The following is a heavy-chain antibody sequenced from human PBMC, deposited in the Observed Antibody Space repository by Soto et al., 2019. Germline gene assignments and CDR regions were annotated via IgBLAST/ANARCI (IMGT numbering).Heavy chain of an antibody. CDR3: ARDFWFDP. Sequence: TSETPSLTRTVSCGSINSGDYYRSWIRQPPGKGLEWIGYIYYSGSTNYNPSLKSRVTISVDTSKNQFSLKLSSVTAADTAVYYCARDFWFDPWGQGTLVTVSS. J-gene: IGHJ5*02. CDR2: IYYSGST. V-gene: IGHV4-61*08. CDR1: CGSINSGDYY.